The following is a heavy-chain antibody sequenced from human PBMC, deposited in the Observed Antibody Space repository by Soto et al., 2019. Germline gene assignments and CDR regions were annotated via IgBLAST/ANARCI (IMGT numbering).Heavy chain of an antibody. V-gene: IGHV4-30-4*01. Sequence: QVQLQESGPGLVKPSQTLSLTCTVSGGSISSGDYYWSWIRQPPGKGLEWIGYIYYSGSTYYNPSLKSRVTISVDTSKNQFSLKLSSVTAADTAVYYCARGHRDFWSGYRALDYWGQGTLVTVSS. J-gene: IGHJ4*02. D-gene: IGHD3-3*01. CDR2: IYYSGST. CDR1: GGSISSGDYY. CDR3: ARGHRDFWSGYRALDY.